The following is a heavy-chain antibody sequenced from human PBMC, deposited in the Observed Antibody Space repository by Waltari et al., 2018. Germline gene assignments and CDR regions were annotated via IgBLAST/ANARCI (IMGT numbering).Heavy chain of an antibody. CDR1: GFSFSSYA. CDR2: ISGSGDTT. CDR3: AKGDEAWWLGDY. V-gene: IGHV3-23*01. J-gene: IGHJ4*02. Sequence: EVQLLESGGGLVQPGGSLRLSCAASGFSFSSYAMSWVRQSPGKGVEWDSTISGSGDTTYYADSVKGRFTISRDNSKNTLYLQMNGLRAEDTAVYYCAKGDEAWWLGDYWGQGTLVTFSS. D-gene: IGHD6-19*01.